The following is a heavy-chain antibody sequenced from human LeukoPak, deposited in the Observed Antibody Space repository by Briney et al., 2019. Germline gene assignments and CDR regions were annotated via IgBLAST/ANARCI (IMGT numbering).Heavy chain of an antibody. CDR3: AKDPPTGYDILTGYYPVDY. D-gene: IGHD3-9*01. Sequence: GGSPRLSCAASGFTFSSYGMHWVRQAPGKGLEWVAFIRYDGSNKYYADSVKGRFTISRDNSKNTLYLQMNSLRAEDTAVYYCAKDPPTGYDILTGYYPVDYWGQGTLVTVSS. V-gene: IGHV3-30*02. J-gene: IGHJ4*02. CDR2: IRYDGSNK. CDR1: GFTFSSYG.